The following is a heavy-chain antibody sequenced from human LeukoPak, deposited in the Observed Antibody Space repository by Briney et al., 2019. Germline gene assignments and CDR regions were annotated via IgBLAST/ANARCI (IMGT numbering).Heavy chain of an antibody. CDR2: INPNSGGT. Sequence: ASVKVSCKASGYTFTGYYMHWVRQAPGQGLEWMGWINPNSGGTSYAQKFQGRVTMTRDTSTSTAYMELRSLRSDDTAVYYCARDYGYGWGHWGQGTLVTVSS. V-gene: IGHV1-2*02. J-gene: IGHJ4*02. D-gene: IGHD5-12*01. CDR3: ARDYGYGWGH. CDR1: GYTFTGYY.